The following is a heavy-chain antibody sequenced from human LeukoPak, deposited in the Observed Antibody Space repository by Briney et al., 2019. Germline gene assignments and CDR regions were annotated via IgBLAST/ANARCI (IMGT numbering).Heavy chain of an antibody. J-gene: IGHJ6*02. Sequence: REASVKVSCKASGGTFSSYAISWVRQAAGQGLEWMGGIIPVFGTANYAQKFQGRVTITADESTSTAYMELSSLRSEDTAVYYCARGRRYFDWLLQPYYYYYGMDVWGQGTTVTVSS. V-gene: IGHV1-69*13. CDR2: IIPVFGTA. CDR3: ARGRRYFDWLLQPYYYYYGMDV. D-gene: IGHD3-9*01. CDR1: GGTFSSYA.